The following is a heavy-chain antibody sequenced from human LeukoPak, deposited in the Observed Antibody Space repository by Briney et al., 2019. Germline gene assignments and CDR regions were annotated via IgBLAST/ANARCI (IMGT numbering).Heavy chain of an antibody. CDR1: GGSISSGGYY. CDR3: ARERRPRCSSTSCYTGHDWFDP. CDR2: IYTSGST. D-gene: IGHD2-2*02. Sequence: SQTLSLTCTVSGGSISSGGYYWSWIRQHPGKGLEWIGRIYTSGSTNYNPSLKSRVTMSVDTSKNQFSLKLSSVTAADTAVYYCARERRPRCSSTSCYTGHDWFDPWGQGTLVTVSS. V-gene: IGHV4-61*02. J-gene: IGHJ5*02.